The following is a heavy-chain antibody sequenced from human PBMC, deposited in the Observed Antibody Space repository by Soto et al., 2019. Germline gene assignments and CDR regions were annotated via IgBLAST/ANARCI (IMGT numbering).Heavy chain of an antibody. D-gene: IGHD3-22*01. Sequence: GGSLRLSCAASGLTFSSYGMHWVRQAPGKGLEWVAVISYDGSNKYYADSVKGRFTISRDNSKNTLYLQMNSLRAEDTAVYYCAKDRIDYYDSSGYYYPGMDVWGQGTTVTVSS. CDR2: ISYDGSNK. CDR1: GLTFSSYG. CDR3: AKDRIDYYDSSGYYYPGMDV. J-gene: IGHJ6*02. V-gene: IGHV3-30*18.